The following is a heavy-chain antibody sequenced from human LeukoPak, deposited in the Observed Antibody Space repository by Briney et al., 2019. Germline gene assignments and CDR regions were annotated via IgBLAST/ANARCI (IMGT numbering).Heavy chain of an antibody. CDR2: INHSGST. D-gene: IGHD3-22*01. J-gene: IGHJ5*02. CDR1: GGSFSGYY. Sequence: PSETLSLTCAVYGGSFSGYYWSWIRQPPGKGLEWIGEINHSGSTNYNPSLKSRVTISVDTSKNQFSLKLSSVTAADTAVYYCARISVRRYYDRGWFDPWGQGTLVTVSS. V-gene: IGHV4-34*01. CDR3: ARISVRRYYDRGWFDP.